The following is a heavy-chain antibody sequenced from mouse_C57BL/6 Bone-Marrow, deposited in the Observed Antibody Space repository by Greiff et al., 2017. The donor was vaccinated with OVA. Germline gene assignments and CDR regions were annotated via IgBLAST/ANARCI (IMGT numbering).Heavy chain of an antibody. D-gene: IGHD2-1*01. J-gene: IGHJ2*01. CDR3: TSYGNFDY. V-gene: IGHV14-4*01. Sequence: EVQLQQSGAELVRPGASVKLSCTASGFNIKDDYMHWVKQRPEQGLEWIGWIDPENGDTEYASKFQGKATITADTSSNTAYLQLSSLTSEDTAVYCCTSYGNFDYWGQGTTLTVSS. CDR1: GFNIKDDY. CDR2: IDPENGDT.